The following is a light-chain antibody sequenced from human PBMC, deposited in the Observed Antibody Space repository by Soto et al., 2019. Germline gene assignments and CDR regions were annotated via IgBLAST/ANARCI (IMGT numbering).Light chain of an antibody. CDR3: QQRSNWPPGYT. Sequence: EIVLTQSPATLSLSPGERATLSCRASQSVSSYLAWYQQKPGQAPRLLMYDASNRATGIPARFSGSGSGTDFTLTISSLEPEDCAVYYCQQRSNWPPGYTFGQGTKLEIK. CDR2: DAS. CDR1: QSVSSY. V-gene: IGKV3-11*01. J-gene: IGKJ2*01.